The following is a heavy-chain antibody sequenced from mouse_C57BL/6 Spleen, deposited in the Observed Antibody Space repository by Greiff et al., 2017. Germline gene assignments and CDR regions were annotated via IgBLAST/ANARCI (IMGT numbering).Heavy chain of an antibody. CDR3: ARSITTNPFAY. V-gene: IGHV1-80*01. CDR1: GYAFSSYW. Sequence: QVQLKQSGAELVKPGASVKISCKASGYAFSSYWMNWVKQRPGKGLEWIGQIYPGDGDTNYNGKFKGKATLTADKSSSTAYMQLSSLTSEDSAVYFCARSITTNPFAYWGQGTLVTVSA. D-gene: IGHD1-1*01. J-gene: IGHJ3*01. CDR2: IYPGDGDT.